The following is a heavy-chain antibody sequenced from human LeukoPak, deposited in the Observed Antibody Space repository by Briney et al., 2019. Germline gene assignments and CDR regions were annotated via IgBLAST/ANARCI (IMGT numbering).Heavy chain of an antibody. D-gene: IGHD2-15*01. CDR1: GYTFTSYG. CDR2: ISAYNGNT. CDR3: ARVGRYCTGGSCYAFDY. V-gene: IGHV1-18*01. Sequence: ASVKVCCKASGYTFTSYGISWVRQAPGQGLEWMGWISAYNGNTNYAQKLQGRVTMTTDTSTSTAYMELRSLRSDDTAVYYCARVGRYCTGGSCYAFDYWGQGTLVTVSS. J-gene: IGHJ4*02.